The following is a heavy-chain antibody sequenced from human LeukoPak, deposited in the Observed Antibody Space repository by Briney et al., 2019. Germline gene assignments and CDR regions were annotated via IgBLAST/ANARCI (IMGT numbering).Heavy chain of an antibody. V-gene: IGHV5-51*01. CDR2: IYPGDSET. CDR3: AAASSSTSAGYFQD. CDR1: GYIFTTYW. Sequence: GESLKISCEGSGYIFTTYWIGWVRRMPGKGLEWMGAIYPGDSETTYSPSFQGQVTISVDKSIRTAYLQWSSLKASDSAIYYCAAASSSTSAGYFQDWGRAPWSPSPQ. D-gene: IGHD2-2*01. J-gene: IGHJ1*01.